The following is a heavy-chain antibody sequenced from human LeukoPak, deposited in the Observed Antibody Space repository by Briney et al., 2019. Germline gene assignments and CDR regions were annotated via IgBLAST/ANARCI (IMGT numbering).Heavy chain of an antibody. D-gene: IGHD3-9*01. CDR1: GFTFSDYY. V-gene: IGHV3-7*03. CDR3: ARERSDYDILTGPAGYYMDV. CDR2: IKQDGSEK. Sequence: GGSLRLSCAASGFTFSDYYMSWIRQAPGKGLEWVANIKQDGSEKYYVDSVKGRFTISRDNAKNSLYLQMNSLRAEDTAVYYCARERSDYDILTGPAGYYMDVWGKGTTVTISS. J-gene: IGHJ6*03.